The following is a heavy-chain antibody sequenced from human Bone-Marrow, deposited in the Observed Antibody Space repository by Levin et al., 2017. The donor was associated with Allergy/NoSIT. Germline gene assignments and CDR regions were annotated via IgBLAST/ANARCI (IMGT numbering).Heavy chain of an antibody. CDR1: GFSFSNDW. V-gene: IGHV3-74*01. J-gene: IGHJ6*02. CDR3: AKEAYYFDGSGYSDGMDD. CDR2: IRSDGSIT. Sequence: GGSLRLSCAASGFSFSNDWMHWVRQAPGKGLVWVSRIRSDGSITDYADSVKGRFIISRDNAKSTLYLQMNSLRAEDTAVYYCAKEAYYFDGSGYSDGMDDWGQGTTVTVSS. D-gene: IGHD3-22*01.